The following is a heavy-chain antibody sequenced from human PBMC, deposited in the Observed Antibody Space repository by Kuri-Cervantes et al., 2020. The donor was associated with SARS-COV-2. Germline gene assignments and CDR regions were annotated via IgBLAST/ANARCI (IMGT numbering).Heavy chain of an antibody. J-gene: IGHJ4*02. CDR1: GYTLTELS. D-gene: IGHD6-13*01. V-gene: IGHV1-24*01. Sequence: ASVKVSCKVSGYTLTELSMHWVRQAPGKGLEWMGGFDPEDGETIYAQKFQGRVTMTTDTSTSTAYMELRSLRSDDTAVYYCARDLDPAAVHVIDYWGQGTLVTVSS. CDR2: FDPEDGET. CDR3: ARDLDPAAVHVIDY.